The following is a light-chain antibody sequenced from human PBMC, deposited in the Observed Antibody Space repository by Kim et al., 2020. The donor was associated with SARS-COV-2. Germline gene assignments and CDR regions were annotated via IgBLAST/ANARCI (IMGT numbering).Light chain of an antibody. CDR2: WAS. CDR1: QNVLYNCNNKNY. V-gene: IGKV4-1*01. J-gene: IGKJ2*03. Sequence: RATLNCKSSQNVLYNCNNKNYVAWYQQKPGQAPKLLIYWASIRESGVSDRFSGSGSETDFTLTISSLQAEDVAVYYCQQYYSAPPSFGQGTKLEI. CDR3: QQYYSAPPS.